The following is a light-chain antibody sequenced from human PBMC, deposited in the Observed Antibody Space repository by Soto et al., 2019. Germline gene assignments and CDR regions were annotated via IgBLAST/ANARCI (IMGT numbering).Light chain of an antibody. Sequence: SYELTQPPSVSVSPGQTARITCSGDALPKQYAYWYRQKPGQAPVLVTYKDNERPSGIPARFSGSSTGTTVTLTISEVQAEDEADYYCQSTDSSGYYLVFGGGTKLTVL. CDR1: ALPKQY. J-gene: IGLJ2*01. CDR3: QSTDSSGYYLV. CDR2: KDN. V-gene: IGLV3-25*03.